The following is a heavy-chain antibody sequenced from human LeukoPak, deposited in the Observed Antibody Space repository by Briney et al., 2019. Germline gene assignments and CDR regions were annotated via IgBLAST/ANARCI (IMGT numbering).Heavy chain of an antibody. D-gene: IGHD2-2*01. V-gene: IGHV4-34*01. Sequence: SETLSLTCAAYGGSFSGYYWSWVGQPPGKGLEWIGEINHRGRTSYNPSLKSRVTISVDTSKNQFSLKLSSVTAADTAVYYCARETNQGVPAASYYMDAWGKGTTVTVSS. CDR3: ARETNQGVPAASYYMDA. CDR2: INHRGRT. J-gene: IGHJ6*03. CDR1: GGSFSGYY.